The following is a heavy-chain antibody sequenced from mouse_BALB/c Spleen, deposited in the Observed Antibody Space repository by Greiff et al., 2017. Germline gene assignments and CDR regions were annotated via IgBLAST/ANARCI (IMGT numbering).Heavy chain of an antibody. CDR3: ANGGPFYAMDY. Sequence: EVQLQESGPGLVKPSQSLSLTCTVTGYSITSDYAWNWIRQFPGNKLEWMGYISYSGSTSYNPSLKSRISITRDTSKNQFFLQLNSVTTEDTATYYCANGGPFYAMDYWGQGTSVTVSS. D-gene: IGHD1-1*02. CDR1: GYSITSDYA. CDR2: ISYSGST. V-gene: IGHV3-2*02. J-gene: IGHJ4*01.